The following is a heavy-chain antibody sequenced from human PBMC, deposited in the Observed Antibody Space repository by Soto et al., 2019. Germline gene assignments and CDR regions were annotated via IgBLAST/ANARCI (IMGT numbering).Heavy chain of an antibody. D-gene: IGHD6-19*01. CDR3: ARLPPRYSSGWYVWFDP. J-gene: IGHJ5*02. CDR2: IYHSGST. CDR1: GGSISSSNW. Sequence: PSETLSLTCAVSGGSISSSNWWSWVRQPPGKGLERIGEIYHSGSTNYNPSLKSRVTISVDKSKNQFSLKLSSVTAADTAVYYCARLPPRYSSGWYVWFDPWGQGTLVTVSS. V-gene: IGHV4-4*02.